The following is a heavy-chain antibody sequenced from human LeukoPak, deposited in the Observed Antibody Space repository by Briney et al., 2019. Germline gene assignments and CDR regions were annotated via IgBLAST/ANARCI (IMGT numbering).Heavy chain of an antibody. CDR1: GFTFSSYA. V-gene: IGHV3-64*01. Sequence: PGGSLRLSCAASGFTFSSYAMHWVRQAPGKGLEYFSAISSNGGSTYYANSVKGRFTISRDNSKNTLYLQMGSLRAEDMAVYYCARGNSSSLHYYFDYWGQGTLVTVSS. D-gene: IGHD6-13*01. CDR3: ARGNSSSLHYYFDY. CDR2: ISSNGGST. J-gene: IGHJ4*02.